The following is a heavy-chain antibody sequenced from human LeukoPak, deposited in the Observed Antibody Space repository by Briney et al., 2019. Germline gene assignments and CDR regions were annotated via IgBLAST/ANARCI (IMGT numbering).Heavy chain of an antibody. CDR2: IYLSGTT. J-gene: IGHJ4*02. CDR1: GNSLSSGHY. D-gene: IGHD3-9*01. Sequence: SETLSLTCSVSGNSLSSGHYWGWIRQTPGKGLEWIGSIYLSGTTYYNPSLMSRVTISVDTFKNQFSLKLSSVTAADTAVYFCARIFILSGFSSYFDHWGQGTLVTVSS. CDR3: ARIFILSGFSSYFDH. V-gene: IGHV4-38-2*02.